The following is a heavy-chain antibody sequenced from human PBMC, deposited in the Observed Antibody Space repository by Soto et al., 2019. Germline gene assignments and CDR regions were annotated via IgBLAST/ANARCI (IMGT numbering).Heavy chain of an antibody. D-gene: IGHD5-12*01. CDR1: GFTFSNAW. Sequence: GGSLRLSCAASGFTFSNAWMSWVRQAPGKGLEWVGRIKSKTDGGTTDYAAPVKGRFTISRDDSKNTLYLQMNSLKTEDTAVYYCTTGSGNIVATIHGEYYYYYYMDVWGKGTTVTVSS. J-gene: IGHJ6*03. CDR2: IKSKTDGGTT. V-gene: IGHV3-15*01. CDR3: TTGSGNIVATIHGEYYYYYYMDV.